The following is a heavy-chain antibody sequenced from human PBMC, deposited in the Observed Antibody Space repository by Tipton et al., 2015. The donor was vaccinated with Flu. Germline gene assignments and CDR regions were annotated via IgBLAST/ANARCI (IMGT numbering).Heavy chain of an antibody. J-gene: IGHJ5*02. CDR3: ARRDYSNYVSDPKNWFDP. CDR1: GGSINSYY. V-gene: IGHV4-4*07. D-gene: IGHD4-11*01. Sequence: TLPLTCSVSGGSINSYYWSWIRQPAGKGLEWIGRIYMGGRTNYNPSLKSRVTMSLDLFKNQISLRLSSVTAADTAVYYCARRDYSNYVSDPKNWFDPWGQGTLVTVSS. CDR2: IYMGGRT.